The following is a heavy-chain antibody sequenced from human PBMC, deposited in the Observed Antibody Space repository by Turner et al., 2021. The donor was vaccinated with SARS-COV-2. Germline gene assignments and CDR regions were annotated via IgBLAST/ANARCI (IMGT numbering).Heavy chain of an antibody. J-gene: IGHJ5*02. Sequence: QVQLQESGPGLVKPSETLSLTCTVSGGSISTNFWSWIRQPAGKGLEWIGRIHSSGSTNYNPSLKSRVTMSIDTSQNQFSLKLSSVTAADTAVYYCARHGPTSTTKAFDPWGQGTLVTVSS. CDR2: IHSSGST. D-gene: IGHD4-17*01. CDR1: GGSISTNF. CDR3: ARHGPTSTTKAFDP. V-gene: IGHV4-4*07.